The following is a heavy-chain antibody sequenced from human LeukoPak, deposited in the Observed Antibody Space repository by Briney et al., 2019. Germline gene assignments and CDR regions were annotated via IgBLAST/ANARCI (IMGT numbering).Heavy chain of an antibody. D-gene: IGHD3-10*01. CDR1: GGSISSYY. CDR2: LHYSGST. J-gene: IGHJ6*02. CDR3: ARYTMARQKYYYGMDV. Sequence: PSETLSLTCTVSGGSISSYYWSWIRQPPGKGLEWIGYLHYSGSTNYNPSLKSRVTISVDTSKNQFSLKLSSVTAADTAVYYCARYTMARQKYYYGMDVWGQGTTVTVSS. V-gene: IGHV4-59*08.